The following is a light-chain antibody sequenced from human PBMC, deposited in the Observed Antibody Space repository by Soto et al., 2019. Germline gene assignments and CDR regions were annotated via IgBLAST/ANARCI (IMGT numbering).Light chain of an antibody. J-gene: IGLJ3*02. CDR2: NYN. CDR1: SSDIGSNP. V-gene: IGLV1-44*01. Sequence: QSVLTQPPSASGTPGQRVTISCSGSSSDIGSNPVTWYQHLPGAAPKLLIYNYNQRPSGVPDRFSGSQSGTSASLAISGLQSEDEAHYYCATWDDNMNGLFGGGTKLNVL. CDR3: ATWDDNMNGL.